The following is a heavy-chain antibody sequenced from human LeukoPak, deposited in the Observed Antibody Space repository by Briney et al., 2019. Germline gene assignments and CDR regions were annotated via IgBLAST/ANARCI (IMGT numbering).Heavy chain of an antibody. Sequence: GASVKVSCKTSGYSFTTYGMSWVRQAPGQGLEWMGWISGKSGDTNSAQKLQGRVTMSTNTSTSTASMELRSLTSDDTGVYYCVRAGATVTTHFDQWGQGTLVTVSS. V-gene: IGHV1-18*01. J-gene: IGHJ4*02. CDR2: ISGKSGDT. CDR3: VRAGATVTTHFDQ. CDR1: GYSFTTYG. D-gene: IGHD4-17*01.